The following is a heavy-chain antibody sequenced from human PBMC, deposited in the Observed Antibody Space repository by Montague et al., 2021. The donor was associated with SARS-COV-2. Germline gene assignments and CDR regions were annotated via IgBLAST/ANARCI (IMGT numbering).Heavy chain of an antibody. J-gene: IGHJ5*02. Sequence: TLSLTCTVSGGSISNSDYSWNWIPPRPGKGLVWIVNIFHSGTTNYSPSLMSRVTISVDRSKNQFSLNLISVTAADSAIYSCARRQRLGNWFDPWGQGALVTVSS. CDR3: ARRQRLGNWFDP. CDR1: GGSISNSDYS. V-gene: IGHV4-30-2*01. CDR2: IFHSGTT. D-gene: IGHD6-25*01.